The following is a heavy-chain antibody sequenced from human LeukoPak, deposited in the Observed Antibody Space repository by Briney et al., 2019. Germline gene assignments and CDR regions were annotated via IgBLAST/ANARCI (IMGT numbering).Heavy chain of an antibody. CDR3: ARAFLPGTTVVTPDFQH. Sequence: SSVKVSCKASGYTFTNYYMHWVRQAPGQGLEWMGIIDPSGGSTTYAQKFQGRVTMTRDTSTSTVYMELTSLRSEDTALYYCARAFLPGTTVVTPDFQHWGQGTLVTVSS. CDR2: IDPSGGST. V-gene: IGHV1-46*01. J-gene: IGHJ1*01. D-gene: IGHD4-23*01. CDR1: GYTFTNYY.